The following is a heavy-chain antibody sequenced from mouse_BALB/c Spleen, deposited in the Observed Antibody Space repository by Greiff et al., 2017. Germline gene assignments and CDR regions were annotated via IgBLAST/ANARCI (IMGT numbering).Heavy chain of an antibody. D-gene: IGHD2-3*01. V-gene: IGHV1-54*01. CDR1: GYAFTTYL. J-gene: IGHJ3*01. CDR3: ARDLDGYPWFAY. CDR2: INPGSGGT. Sequence: VQVVESGAELVRPGTSVKVSCKASGYAFTTYLIEWVKQRPGQGLEWIGVINPGSGGTNYNEKFKGKATLTADKSSSTAYMRLSSLTSDDSAVYFCARDLDGYPWFAYWGQGTLVTVSA.